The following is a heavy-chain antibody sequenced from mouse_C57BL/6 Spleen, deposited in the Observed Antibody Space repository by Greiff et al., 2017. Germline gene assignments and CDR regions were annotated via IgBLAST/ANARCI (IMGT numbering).Heavy chain of an antibody. J-gene: IGHJ4*01. CDR1: GFTFSDYG. CDR2: ISSGSSTI. V-gene: IGHV5-17*01. D-gene: IGHD2-3*01. Sequence: EVQLQESGGGLVKPGGSLKLSCAASGFTFSDYGMHWVRQAPEKGLEWVAYISSGSSTIYYADTVKGRFTISRDNATNTLFLQMTSLRSEDTAMYYCASDGYAMDYWGQGTSVTVSS. CDR3: ASDGYAMDY.